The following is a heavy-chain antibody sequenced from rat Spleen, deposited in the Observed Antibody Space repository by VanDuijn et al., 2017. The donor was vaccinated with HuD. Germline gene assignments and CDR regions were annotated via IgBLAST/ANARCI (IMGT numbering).Heavy chain of an antibody. CDR2: ISYDGGST. J-gene: IGHJ4*01. D-gene: IGHD4-5*01. CDR1: GFTFSDYY. CDR3: ARHGRGKTTYYYVMDA. V-gene: IGHV5-7*01. Sequence: EVQVVESDGGLVQPGRSLKLSCAASGFTFSDYYMGWVRQAPTKGLEWVASISYDGGSTYYRDSVRARFTISRDNAKSTLYLQVDSLKSEDTATYYCARHGRGKTTYYYVMDAWGQGTSVTVSS.